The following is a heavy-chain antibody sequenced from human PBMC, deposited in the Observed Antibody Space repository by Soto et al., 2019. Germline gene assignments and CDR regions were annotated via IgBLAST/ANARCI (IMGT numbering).Heavy chain of an antibody. D-gene: IGHD2-15*01. CDR2: IIPIFGTA. Sequence: QVQLVQSGAEVKKPGSSVKVSCKASGGTFSSYAISWVRQAPGQGLEWMGGIIPIFGTANYAQKFQGRVTIPADESTNTAYMELSSLSSEDTAVYYCARPPLAGGNPFDYFQHWGQGTLVTVSS. CDR1: GGTFSSYA. V-gene: IGHV1-69*12. J-gene: IGHJ1*01. CDR3: ARPPLAGGNPFDYFQH.